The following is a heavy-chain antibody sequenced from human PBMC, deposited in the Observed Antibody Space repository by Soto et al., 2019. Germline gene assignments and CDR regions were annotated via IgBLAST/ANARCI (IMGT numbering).Heavy chain of an antibody. D-gene: IGHD1-1*01. V-gene: IGHV1-18*01. J-gene: IGHJ4*02. CDR1: GYTFSPYG. CDR3: ARTPGKRRQFAY. CDR2: INGYTGHT. Sequence: QVQLVQSGAEVKKPGASVKVSCEASGYTFSPYGISWVRQAPGQGLEWMGWINGYTGHTSYAQKLQGRVTMTTDTSKSTAYMELRSRRSDDTAVYYCARTPGKRRQFAYWGQGTLVTVSS.